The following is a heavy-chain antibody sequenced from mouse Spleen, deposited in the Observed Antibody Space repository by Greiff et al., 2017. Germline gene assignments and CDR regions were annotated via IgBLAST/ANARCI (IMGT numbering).Heavy chain of an antibody. D-gene: IGHD1-1*01. J-gene: IGHJ4*01. Sequence: VQLQQPGAELVRPGTSVKLSCKASGYTFTSYWMHWVKQRPGQGLEWIGVIDPSDSYTNYNQKFKGKATLTVDTSSSTAYMQLSSLTSEDSAVYYCARRSYYYGSSYYAMDYWGQGTSVTVSS. V-gene: IGHV1-59*01. CDR1: GYTFTSYW. CDR2: IDPSDSYT. CDR3: ARRSYYYGSSYYAMDY.